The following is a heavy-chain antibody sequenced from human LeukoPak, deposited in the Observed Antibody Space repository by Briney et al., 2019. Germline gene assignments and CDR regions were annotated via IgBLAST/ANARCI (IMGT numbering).Heavy chain of an antibody. D-gene: IGHD1-14*01. CDR2: IYYSGST. CDR1: GGSISSYY. J-gene: IGHJ4*02. Sequence: SETLSLTCTVSGGSISSYYWSWIRQPPWKGLEWIGYIYYSGSTNYNPSLKSRVTISVDTSKNQFSLKLSSVTAADTAVYYCARGFSTTTEYYFDYWGQGTLVTVSS. CDR3: ARGFSTTTEYYFDY. V-gene: IGHV4-59*08.